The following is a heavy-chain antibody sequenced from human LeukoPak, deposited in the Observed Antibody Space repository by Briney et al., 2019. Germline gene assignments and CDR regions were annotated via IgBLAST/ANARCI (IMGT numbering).Heavy chain of an antibody. CDR3: ARAIRGSAVDTGDR. J-gene: IGHJ4*02. CDR1: GFTFSRYW. CDR2: IKNDGSEE. Sequence: PGGSLRLSCAAPGFTFSRYWMGWVRQAPGKGLEGEATIKNDGSEEYYVDSVKGRFTISRDNARNSLFLQMNSLTVEDTAVYYCARAIRGSAVDTGDRWGQGTLVTVSS. V-gene: IGHV3-7*01. D-gene: IGHD3-10*01.